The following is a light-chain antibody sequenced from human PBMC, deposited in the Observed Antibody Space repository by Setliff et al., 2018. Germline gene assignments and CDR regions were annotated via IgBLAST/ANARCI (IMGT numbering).Light chain of an antibody. V-gene: IGLV2-14*01. CDR1: SSDVGVYNS. CDR3: SSHTTSSTWV. J-gene: IGLJ3*02. Sequence: QSVLTQPASVSGPPGQSITISCTGTSSDVGVYNSVSWYQQHPGKAPKLMIYEVSNRPSGISSRFSGSKSGNTASLTISGLQAEDEADYYCSSHTTSSTWVFGGGTK. CDR2: EVS.